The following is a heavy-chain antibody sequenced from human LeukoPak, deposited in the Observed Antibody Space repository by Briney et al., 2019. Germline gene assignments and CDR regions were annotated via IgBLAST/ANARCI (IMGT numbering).Heavy chain of an antibody. J-gene: IGHJ4*02. D-gene: IGHD1-26*01. CDR3: ARLILSGSYLYYFDY. Sequence: PSETLSLTCTVSGGSISSYYWSWIRRPPGKGLEWIGYISYSGNTNYNPSLKSRVTISVDMSKNQFSLKLSSVTAADTAVYHCARLILSGSYLYYFDYWGQGTLVTVSS. V-gene: IGHV4-59*08. CDR1: GGSISSYY. CDR2: ISYSGNT.